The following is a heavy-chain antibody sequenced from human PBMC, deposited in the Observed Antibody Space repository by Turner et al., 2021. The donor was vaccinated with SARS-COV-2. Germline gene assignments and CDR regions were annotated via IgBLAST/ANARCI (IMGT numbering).Heavy chain of an antibody. Sequence: QVQLQESGPGLVKPSETLSLTCTVSGDSISAYYCTWIRQPPGKGLEWTGDIYYNGGTHYNPSLTSRVTISVDTSKCQFSLKMTTVTAVDTAVYDCARRTYFLKSWIFDSWGQGTLVTVSS. CDR2: IYYNGGT. D-gene: IGHD1-7*01. J-gene: IGHJ4*02. CDR1: GDSISAYY. V-gene: IGHV4-59*01. CDR3: ARRTYFLKSWIFDS.